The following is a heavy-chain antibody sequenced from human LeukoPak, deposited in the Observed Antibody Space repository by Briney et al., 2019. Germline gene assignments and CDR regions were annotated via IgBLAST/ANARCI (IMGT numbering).Heavy chain of an antibody. CDR3: ARSDGGGNDY. J-gene: IGHJ4*02. CDR2: TYYRSKRHN. CDR1: GDSVSSNSAA. D-gene: IGHD4-23*01. Sequence: SQTLSLTCAISGDSVSSNSAAWNWIRQSPSRGLEWLGRTYYRSKRHNDYAVSVKRQITINPDTSKNQFSLHLNSVTPEDTALYYCARSDGGGNDYWGQGTLVTVSS. V-gene: IGHV6-1*01.